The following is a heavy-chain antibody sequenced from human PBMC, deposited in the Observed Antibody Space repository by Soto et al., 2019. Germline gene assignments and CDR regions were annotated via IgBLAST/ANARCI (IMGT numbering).Heavy chain of an antibody. V-gene: IGHV4-59*12. CDR1: GGSIYTYY. D-gene: IGHD3-22*01. CDR2: ISDGGST. J-gene: IGHJ6*02. CDR3: AIMLVVTGYGMDV. Sequence: SETLSLTCNVSGGSIYTYYWNWIRQSPGKGLEWIGYISDGGSTNYNPSLKSRVTISVDTSKNQFSLKLSSVTAADTAVYYCAIMLVVTGYGMDVWGQGTTVTVSS.